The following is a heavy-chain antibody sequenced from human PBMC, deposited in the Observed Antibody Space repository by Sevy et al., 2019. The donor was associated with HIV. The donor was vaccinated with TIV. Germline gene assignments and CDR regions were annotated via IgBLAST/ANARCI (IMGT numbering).Heavy chain of an antibody. CDR1: GGSLSPYY. D-gene: IGHD3-16*01. J-gene: IGHJ4*02. CDR2: INHSGDT. V-gene: IGHV4-34*01. CDR3: ATPGGDL. Sequence: SETLSLTCAIYGGSLSPYYWTWIRQPPGKGLEWIGEINHSGDTNYNPSLKGRVTISVDTSKNQFSLKMTSLTATDTAIYYCATPGGDLWGRGTLVTVSS.